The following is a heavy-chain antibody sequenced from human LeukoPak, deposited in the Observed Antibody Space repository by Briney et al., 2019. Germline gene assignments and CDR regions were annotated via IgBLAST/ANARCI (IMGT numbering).Heavy chain of an antibody. CDR2: IKQDGSEK. CDR1: GFTFRRYW. D-gene: IGHD3-10*01. Sequence: GGSLRLSCAASGFTFRRYWLSWVRQAPGKGLEWVANIKQDGSEKYYVDSVKGRFTISRDNAKNSLYLQMNSLRAEDTAVYYCARGGQLLWFGESEDYWGQGTLVTVSS. CDR3: ARGGQLLWFGESEDY. J-gene: IGHJ4*02. V-gene: IGHV3-7*01.